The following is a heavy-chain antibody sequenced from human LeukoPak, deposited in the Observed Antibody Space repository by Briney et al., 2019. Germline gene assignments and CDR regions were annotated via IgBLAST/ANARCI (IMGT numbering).Heavy chain of an antibody. Sequence: PSETLSLTCTVSGGSISSSSYYWGWIRQPPGKGLEWIGEINHSGSTNYNPSLKSRVTISVDTSKNQFSLKLSSVTAADTAVYYCARNAYYDFWSGYYSLNWFDPWGQGTLVTVSS. J-gene: IGHJ5*02. CDR1: GGSISSSSYY. V-gene: IGHV4-39*07. CDR3: ARNAYYDFWSGYYSLNWFDP. D-gene: IGHD3-3*01. CDR2: INHSGST.